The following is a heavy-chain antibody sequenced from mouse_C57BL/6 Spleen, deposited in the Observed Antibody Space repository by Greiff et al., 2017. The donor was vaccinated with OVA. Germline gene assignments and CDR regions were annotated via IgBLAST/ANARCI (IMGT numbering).Heavy chain of an antibody. V-gene: IGHV1-82*01. CDR3: AREVTGFAY. CDR2: IYPGDGDT. D-gene: IGHD2-5*01. Sequence: VQLQHSGPELVKPGASVKISCKASGYAFSSSWMNWVKQRPGKGLEWIGRIYPGDGDTNYNGKFKGKATLTADKSSSTAYMQLSSLTSEDSAVYFCAREVTGFAYWGQGTLVTVSA. CDR1: GYAFSSSW. J-gene: IGHJ3*01.